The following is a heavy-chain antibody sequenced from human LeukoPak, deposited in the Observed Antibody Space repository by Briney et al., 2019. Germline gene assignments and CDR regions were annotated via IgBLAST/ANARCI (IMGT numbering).Heavy chain of an antibody. CDR3: AKTPSHYYDSSGLDY. CDR2: ISGSGGST. Sequence: GGSLRLSCAASGFTFSSYAMSWVRQAPGKGLGWVSAISGSGGSTYYADSVKGRFTISRDNSKNTLYLQMNSLRAEDTAVYYCAKTPSHYYDSSGLDYWGQGTLVTVSS. J-gene: IGHJ4*02. V-gene: IGHV3-23*01. CDR1: GFTFSSYA. D-gene: IGHD3-22*01.